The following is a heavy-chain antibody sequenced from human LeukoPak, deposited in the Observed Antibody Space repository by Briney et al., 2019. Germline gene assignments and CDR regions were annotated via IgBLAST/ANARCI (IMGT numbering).Heavy chain of an antibody. V-gene: IGHV4-39*07. J-gene: IGHJ4*02. CDR2: IYYSGST. Sequence: SETLSLTCTVSGGSISSSSYYWGWIRQPPGKGLEWIGSIYYSGSTYYNPSLKSRVTISVDTSKNQFSLKLSSVTAADTAVYYCARDWMGDYGDLVGYFDYWGQGTLVTVSS. CDR1: GGSISSSSYY. CDR3: ARDWMGDYGDLVGYFDY. D-gene: IGHD4-17*01.